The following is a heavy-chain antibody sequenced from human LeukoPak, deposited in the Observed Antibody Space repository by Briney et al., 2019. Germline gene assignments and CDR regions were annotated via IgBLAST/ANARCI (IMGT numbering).Heavy chain of an antibody. J-gene: IGHJ4*02. CDR2: INAGNGNT. Sequence: ASVKVSCKASGYTFTSYAMHWVRQAPGQRLGWMGWINAGNGNTKYSQKFQGRVTITRDTSASTAYMELSSLRSEDTAVYYCARVRIAAAGPSPFGFDYWGQGTLVTVSS. D-gene: IGHD6-13*01. CDR3: ARVRIAAAGPSPFGFDY. CDR1: GYTFTSYA. V-gene: IGHV1-3*01.